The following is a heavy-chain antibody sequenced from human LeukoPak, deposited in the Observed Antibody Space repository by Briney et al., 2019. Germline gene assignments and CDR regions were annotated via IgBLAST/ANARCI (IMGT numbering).Heavy chain of an antibody. Sequence: ASVKVSCKASGYTFTKYAISWVRQAPGQGLEWMGWISPYNGDTNYPHKLQGRVTMTADTSTGTASMELRSLRSDDTAVYYCAREESQEVTYYDVLTGETSNSYYYYYMDVWGKGTTVTVSS. CDR2: ISPYNGDT. CDR3: AREESQEVTYYDVLTGETSNSYYYYYMDV. V-gene: IGHV1-18*01. J-gene: IGHJ6*03. CDR1: GYTFTKYA. D-gene: IGHD3-9*01.